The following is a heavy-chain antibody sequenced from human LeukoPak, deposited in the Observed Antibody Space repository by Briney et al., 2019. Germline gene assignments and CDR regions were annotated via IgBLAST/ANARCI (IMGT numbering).Heavy chain of an antibody. V-gene: IGHV1-69*13. CDR3: ARDFCSSTSCLNWFDP. D-gene: IGHD2-2*01. CDR1: GGTFSSYA. CDR2: IIPIFGTA. Sequence: SVKVSCKASGGTFSSYAISWVRQAPGQGLEWMGEIIPIFGTANYAQKFQGRVTITADESTSTAYMELSSLRSEDTAVYYCARDFCSSTSCLNWFDPWGQGTLVTVSS. J-gene: IGHJ5*02.